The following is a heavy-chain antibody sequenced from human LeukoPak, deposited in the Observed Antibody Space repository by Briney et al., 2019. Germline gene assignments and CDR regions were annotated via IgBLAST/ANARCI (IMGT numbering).Heavy chain of an antibody. J-gene: IGHJ4*02. CDR3: ARGRGDGALSSKDY. V-gene: IGHV1-8*01. Sequence: GASVKVSCKASGYTFTSYYIHWVRQATGQGLEWMGWMNPNSGNTGYAQKFQGRVTMTRNTSISTAYMELSSLRSEDTAVYYCARGRGDGALSSKDYWGQGTLVTVSS. D-gene: IGHD2/OR15-2a*01. CDR2: MNPNSGNT. CDR1: GYTFTSYY.